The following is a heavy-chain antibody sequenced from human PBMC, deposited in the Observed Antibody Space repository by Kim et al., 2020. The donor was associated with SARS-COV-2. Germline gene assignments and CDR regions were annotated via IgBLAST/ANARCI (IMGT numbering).Heavy chain of an antibody. CDR3: ARDTAAAMDV. Sequence: YAPSVEGRFMVSRDNSKNSWFLQMNSLKTEDTAVYFCARDTAAAMDVWGQGTTVTVSS. J-gene: IGHJ6*02. D-gene: IGHD6-25*01. V-gene: IGHV3-72*01.